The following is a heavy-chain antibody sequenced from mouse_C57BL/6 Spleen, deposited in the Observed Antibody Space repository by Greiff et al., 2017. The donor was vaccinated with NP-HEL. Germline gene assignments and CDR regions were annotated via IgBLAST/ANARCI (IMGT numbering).Heavy chain of an antibody. J-gene: IGHJ2*01. CDR1: GYSFTGYY. V-gene: IGHV1-42*01. CDR3: ARSGNWDY. Sequence: EVKLQQSGPELVKPGASVKISCKASGYSFTGYYMNWVKQSPEKSLEWIGEINPSTGGTTYNQKFKAKATLTVDKSSSTAYMQLKSLTSEDSAVYYCARSGNWDYWGQGTTLTVSS. D-gene: IGHD2-1*01. CDR2: INPSTGGT.